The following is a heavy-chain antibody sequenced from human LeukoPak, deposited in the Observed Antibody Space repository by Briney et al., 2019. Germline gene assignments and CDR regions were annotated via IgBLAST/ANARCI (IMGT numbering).Heavy chain of an antibody. CDR2: INPSDGAT. J-gene: IGHJ6*03. Sequence: ASVKVSCKASGYTFTMYYIHWVRQAPGQGLEWMGMINPSDGATTYAQRFQGRVTMTRDMSTTTVYMDLRSLRSEDTAVSFCAREQRGGLRGKLGGLFASYNTYYYMDVWARGTTVTVSS. D-gene: IGHD7-27*01. CDR3: AREQRGGLRGKLGGLFASYNTYYYMDV. CDR1: GYTFTMYY. V-gene: IGHV1-46*01.